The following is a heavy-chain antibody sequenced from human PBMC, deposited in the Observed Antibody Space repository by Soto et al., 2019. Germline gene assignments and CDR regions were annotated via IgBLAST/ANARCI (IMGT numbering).Heavy chain of an antibody. J-gene: IGHJ5*02. Sequence: QVTLKESGPVLVKPTGPLTLTCDVSGFSLKGDTERVTWIRQSAGEALEWLADLFPSDVKSYNRSLRPRMTVPRDPSKSRGVSSMTNMSPVYTGTYFGARCYCDNRNHCRLDRWGQGTEVYVSA. CDR3: ARCYCDNRNHCRLDR. CDR1: GFSLKGDTER. D-gene: IGHD1-1*01. CDR2: LFPSDVK. V-gene: IGHV2-26*01.